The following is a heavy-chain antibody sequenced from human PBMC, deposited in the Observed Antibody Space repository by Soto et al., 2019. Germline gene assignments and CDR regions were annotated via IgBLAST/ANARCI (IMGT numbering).Heavy chain of an antibody. V-gene: IGHV1-18*01. CDR2: ISAYNGNT. Sequence: GASVKVSCKASGYTFTSYGISWLRQAPGQGLEWMGWISAYNGNTNYAQKLQGRVTMTTDTSTSTAYMELRSLRSDDTAVYYCARLRAPWGFGVVIPHWTNWFDPWGQGTLVTVSS. D-gene: IGHD3-3*01. CDR3: ARLRAPWGFGVVIPHWTNWFDP. J-gene: IGHJ5*02. CDR1: GYTFTSYG.